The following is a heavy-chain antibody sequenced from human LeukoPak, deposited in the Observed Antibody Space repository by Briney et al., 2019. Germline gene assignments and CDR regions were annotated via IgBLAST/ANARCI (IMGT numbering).Heavy chain of an antibody. J-gene: IGHJ4*02. CDR1: GGSISSGGYY. D-gene: IGHD1-26*01. Sequence: SETLSLTCTVSGGSISSGGYYWSWIRQPPGKGLEWIGYIYHSGSTYYNPSLKSRVTISVDRSKNQFSLKLSSVTAADTAVYYCARASGSYPTIDYWGQGTLVTVSS. V-gene: IGHV4-30-2*01. CDR2: IYHSGST. CDR3: ARASGSYPTIDY.